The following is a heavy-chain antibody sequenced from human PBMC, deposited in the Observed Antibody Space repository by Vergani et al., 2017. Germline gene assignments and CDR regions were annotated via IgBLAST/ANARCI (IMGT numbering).Heavy chain of an antibody. D-gene: IGHD3-3*01. CDR1: GFTFSSYW. J-gene: IGHJ6*02. V-gene: IGHV3-7*01. Sequence: EVQLVESGGGLVQPGGSLRLSCAASGFTFSSYWMSWVRQAPGKGLDWVANIKQDGSEKYYVDSVKGRFIISRDNGRDSLYLQMNSLRADDTAVYFCARVSLIKRGSPISGYGTYHYHGMDVWGQGTSVTVSS. CDR2: IKQDGSEK. CDR3: ARVSLIKRGSPISGYGTYHYHGMDV.